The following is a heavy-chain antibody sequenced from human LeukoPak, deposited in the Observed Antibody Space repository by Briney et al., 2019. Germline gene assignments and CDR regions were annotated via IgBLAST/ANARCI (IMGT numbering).Heavy chain of an antibody. Sequence: GSSVKVSCKASGGTFSRCAISWVRQAPGQGLEWMGGFIPIFGTANYAQKFQVRVTITADESTSTAYMELSSLRSEDTAVYYCARGGSITIFRVVIIANYYYMDVWGKGTMVTVSS. V-gene: IGHV1-69*01. CDR3: ARGGSITIFRVVIIANYYYMDV. D-gene: IGHD3-3*01. CDR2: FIPIFGTA. CDR1: GGTFSRCA. J-gene: IGHJ6*03.